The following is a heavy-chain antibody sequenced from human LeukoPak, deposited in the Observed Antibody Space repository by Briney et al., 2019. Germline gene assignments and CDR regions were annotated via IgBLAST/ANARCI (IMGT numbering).Heavy chain of an antibody. D-gene: IGHD3-22*01. J-gene: IGHJ4*02. CDR2: IYYSRST. CDR1: GGSISSYY. Sequence: PSETLSLSCAASGGSISSYYWSWVRQPPGKGLEWVAYIYYSRSTNYNPSLKSRVTISVDTAKNQFSLKLNCVTAADTAVYYSAGDGGMEGYDYYDISGLGHFVWGEGTLVTVFS. V-gene: IGHV4-59*01. CDR3: AGDGGMEGYDYYDISGLGHFV.